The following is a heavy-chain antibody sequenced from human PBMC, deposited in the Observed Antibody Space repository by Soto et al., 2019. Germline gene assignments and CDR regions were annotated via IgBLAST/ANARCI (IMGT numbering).Heavy chain of an antibody. CDR3: ARLYYDFWSGSNHYYGMDV. CDR1: GGSFSGYY. Sequence: SETLSLTCAVYGGSFSGYYWSWIRQPPGKGLEWIGEINHSGSTNYNPSLKSRVTISVDTSKNQFSLKLSSVTAADTAVYYCARLYYDFWSGSNHYYGMDVWGQGTTVTVSS. D-gene: IGHD3-3*01. CDR2: INHSGST. J-gene: IGHJ6*02. V-gene: IGHV4-34*01.